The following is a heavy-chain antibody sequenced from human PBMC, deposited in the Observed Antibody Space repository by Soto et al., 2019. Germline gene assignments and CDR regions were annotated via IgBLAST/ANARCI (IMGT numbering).Heavy chain of an antibody. CDR2: ISYDGRTQ. J-gene: IGHJ4*02. Sequence: SGGSLRLSCMVSGFTFSRYGMYWVRQAPGKGLVWVAVISYDGRTQYYADSVKGRFTISRDNSKNTVYLQMNSLRADDTAVYYCATTPMGFRFLVDDYYKSGDDYAVADYWGQGTLVTVSS. V-gene: IGHV3-30*03. CDR1: GFTFSRYG. CDR3: ATTPMGFRFLVDDYYKSGDDYAVADY. D-gene: IGHD3-22*01.